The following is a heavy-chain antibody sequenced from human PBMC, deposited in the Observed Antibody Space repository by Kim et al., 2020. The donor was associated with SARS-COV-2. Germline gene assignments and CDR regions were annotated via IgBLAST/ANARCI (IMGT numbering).Heavy chain of an antibody. Sequence: ASVKVSCKASGYTFTSYYMHWVRQAPGQGLEWMGIINPSGGSTSYAQKFQGRVTMTRDTSTSTVYMELSSLRSEDTAVYYCARDLRPYYDFWSGYFNPTGDAFDIWGQGTMVTVSS. CDR2: INPSGGST. J-gene: IGHJ3*02. CDR1: GYTFTSYY. CDR3: ARDLRPYYDFWSGYFNPTGDAFDI. D-gene: IGHD3-3*01. V-gene: IGHV1-46*01.